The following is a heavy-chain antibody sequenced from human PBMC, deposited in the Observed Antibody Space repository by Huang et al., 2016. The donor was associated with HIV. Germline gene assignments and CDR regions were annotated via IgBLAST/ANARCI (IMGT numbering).Heavy chain of an antibody. CDR1: GGSIRSDNYY. CDR3: ARLPGSITMIRGVITDPY. J-gene: IGHJ4*02. D-gene: IGHD3-10*01. CDR2: IYYSGGT. V-gene: IGHV4-39*02. Sequence: QLQLQESGPGLVKPSETLSLTCTVSGGSIRSDNYYWGWIRQPPGKGLEWIGSIYYSGGTCYNPSRKRRVTITVDTSKNHFSLRMRSVTAADTAVYYCARLPGSITMIRGVITDPYWGQGTLVTVSS.